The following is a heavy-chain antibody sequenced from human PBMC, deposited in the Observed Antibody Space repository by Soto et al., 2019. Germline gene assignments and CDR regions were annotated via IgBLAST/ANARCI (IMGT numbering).Heavy chain of an antibody. CDR1: GFSLSTSGVG. V-gene: IGHV2-5*02. D-gene: IGHD3-3*01. CDR3: AHYDFWSGYYTGGGPSNPDGFDY. CDR2: IYWDDDK. Sequence: SGPTLVKPTQTLTLTCTFSGFSLSTSGVGVGWIRQPPGKALEWLALIYWDDDKRYSPSLKSRLTITKDTSKNQVVLTMTNMDPVDTATYYCAHYDFWSGYYTGGGPSNPDGFDYWGQGTLVTVSS. J-gene: IGHJ4*02.